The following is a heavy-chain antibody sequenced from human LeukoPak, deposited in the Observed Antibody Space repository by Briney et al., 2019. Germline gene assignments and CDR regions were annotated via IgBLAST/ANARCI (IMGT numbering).Heavy chain of an antibody. CDR2: IKPDGTGK. CDR3: AREDMWAFDM. Sequence: GGSLRLSCAASGFIFSHYWMSWVRQAPGKGLERVANIKPDGTGKYYVDSVKGRFTISRDNAKNSLYLLMDSLRAEDTAVYYCAREDMWAFDMWGQGTMVTVSS. CDR1: GFIFSHYW. V-gene: IGHV3-7*01. D-gene: IGHD2-15*01. J-gene: IGHJ3*02.